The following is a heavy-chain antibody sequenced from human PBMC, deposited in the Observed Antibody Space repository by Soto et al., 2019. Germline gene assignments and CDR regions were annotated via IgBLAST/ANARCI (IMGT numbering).Heavy chain of an antibody. CDR2: IYHSGST. CDR3: ARDSSGASWFDP. J-gene: IGHJ5*02. V-gene: IGHV4-30-2*01. Sequence: SETLSLTCAVSGGSISSGGYSWSWVRQPPGKGLEWIGYIYHSGSTYYNPSLKSRVTISVDRSKNQFSLKLSSVTAADTAVYYCARDSSGASWFDPWGQGTLVTVSS. CDR1: GGSISSGGYS. D-gene: IGHD3-22*01.